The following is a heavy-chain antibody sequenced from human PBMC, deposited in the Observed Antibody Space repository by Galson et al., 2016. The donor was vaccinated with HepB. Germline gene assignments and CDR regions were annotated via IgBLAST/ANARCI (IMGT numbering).Heavy chain of an antibody. D-gene: IGHD1-1*01. CDR2: VYWTDQK. CDR3: AHTTGAYPEFYFDY. CDR1: GFSLSTSGVG. Sequence: PALVKPTQTLTLTCSFSGFSLSTSGVGVAWIRKPPGKALQWLALVYWTDQKRYNPSLRSGVTITKDSPKDQVVLTMTNVDPADTATYYCAHTTGAYPEFYFDYWGQGALVTVSS. J-gene: IGHJ4*02. V-gene: IGHV2-5*01.